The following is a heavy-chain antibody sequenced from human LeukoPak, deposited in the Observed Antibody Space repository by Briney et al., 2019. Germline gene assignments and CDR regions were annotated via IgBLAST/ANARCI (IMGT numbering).Heavy chain of an antibody. CDR3: ARGGARFYYYYYMDV. V-gene: IGHV1-46*01. CDR2: INPSGGST. J-gene: IGHJ6*03. D-gene: IGHD1-26*01. CDR1: GYTFTSYY. Sequence: ASVKVSCKASGYTFTSYYMHWVRQAPGQGLEWMGIINPSGGSTSYAQKFQGRVTMTRDMSTSTVYMELSSLRSEDTAVYYCARGGARFYYYYYMDVWGKGTTVTVSS.